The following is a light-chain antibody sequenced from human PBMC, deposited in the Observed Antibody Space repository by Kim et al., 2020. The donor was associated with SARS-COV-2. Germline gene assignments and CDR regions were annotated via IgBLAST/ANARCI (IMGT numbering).Light chain of an antibody. CDR2: AAA. Sequence: ASIGDRVTISCRASQDIANSLAWYQQKPGKVPQVLIYAAATLQSGVPSRFSGSGSGTEFTLTIGSLQTEDVATYYCQKYNSAPWTFGPGTKVDIK. V-gene: IGKV1-27*01. CDR1: QDIANS. J-gene: IGKJ1*01. CDR3: QKYNSAPWT.